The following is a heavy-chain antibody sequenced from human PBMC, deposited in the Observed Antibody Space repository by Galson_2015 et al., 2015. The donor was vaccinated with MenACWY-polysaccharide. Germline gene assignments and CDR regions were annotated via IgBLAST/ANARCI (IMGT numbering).Heavy chain of an antibody. J-gene: IGHJ5*01. CDR3: ARGLPSGIAARPSRFDS. D-gene: IGHD6-6*01. Sequence: SVKVSCKASGYTFTSYGINWIRQAPGQGLEWLGWISAYNGNINFAPSFQVRLTMTMDKSTSTAFMELRSLRSDDTAVYYCARGLPSGIAARPSRFDSWGQGTLVTVSS. CDR1: GYTFTSYG. CDR2: ISAYNGNI. V-gene: IGHV1-18*01.